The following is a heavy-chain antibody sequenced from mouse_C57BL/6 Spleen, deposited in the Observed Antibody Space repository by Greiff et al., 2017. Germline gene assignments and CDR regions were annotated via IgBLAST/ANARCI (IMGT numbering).Heavy chain of an antibody. CDR1: GYAFSSSW. CDR2: IYPGDGDT. J-gene: IGHJ1*01. V-gene: IGHV1-82*01. CDR3: AREGVLRYPWYSEV. Sequence: QVQLQQSGPELVKPGASVKISCKASGYAFSSSWMNWVKQRPGKGLEWIGRIYPGDGDTNYNGKFKGKATLTADKSSRTAYMQLSSLTSEVSAVYICAREGVLRYPWYSEVWGAEGTRTVS. D-gene: IGHD1-1*01.